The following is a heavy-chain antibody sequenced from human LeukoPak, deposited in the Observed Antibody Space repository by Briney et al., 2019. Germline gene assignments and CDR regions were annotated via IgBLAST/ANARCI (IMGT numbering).Heavy chain of an antibody. CDR2: ISSGITYI. D-gene: IGHD6-19*01. CDR1: GFSFSSYS. CDR3: ARDSSLEGSGWLFDY. J-gene: IGHJ4*02. Sequence: TGGSLRLSCVASGFSFSSYSMNWVRQAPGRGLEWVSSISSGITYIYDADSVRGRFTISRDDAKNSLYLQMNSLRAEDTAVYYCARDSSLEGSGWLFDYWGQGTLVTVSS. V-gene: IGHV3-21*01.